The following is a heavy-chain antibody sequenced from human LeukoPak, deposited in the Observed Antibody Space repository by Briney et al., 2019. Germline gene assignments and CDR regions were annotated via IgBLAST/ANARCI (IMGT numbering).Heavy chain of an antibody. Sequence: GGSLRLSCAASGFTVSSNYMSWVRQAPGKGLEWVSVIYSGGSTYYADSVKGRFTISRDNSKNTLYLQINSLRAEDTAVYYCARVPHYDFWSGSAFDIWGQGTMVTVSS. CDR3: ARVPHYDFWSGSAFDI. J-gene: IGHJ3*02. V-gene: IGHV3-66*02. CDR2: IYSGGST. CDR1: GFTVSSNY. D-gene: IGHD3-3*01.